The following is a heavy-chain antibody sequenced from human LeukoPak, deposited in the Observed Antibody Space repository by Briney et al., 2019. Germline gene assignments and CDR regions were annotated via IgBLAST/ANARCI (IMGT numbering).Heavy chain of an antibody. CDR2: IKSKTDGGTT. CDR3: TTEIDVTIFGLDI. V-gene: IGHV3-15*01. Sequence: GGSLRLSCAASGFTFSNAWMSWVRQAPGKGLEWVGRIKSKTDGGTTDYAAPVKGRFTISRDDSKNTLYLQMNSLKTEDTAVYYCTTEIDVTIFGLDIWGQGTMVTVSS. CDR1: GFTFSNAW. J-gene: IGHJ3*02. D-gene: IGHD3-3*01.